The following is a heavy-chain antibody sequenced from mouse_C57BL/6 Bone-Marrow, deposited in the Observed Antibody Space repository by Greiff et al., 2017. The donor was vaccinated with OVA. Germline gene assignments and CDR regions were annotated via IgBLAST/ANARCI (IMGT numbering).Heavy chain of an antibody. CDR3: ERGTETGSHCNAMDD. Sequence: QVQLQQPGAELVKPGASVKMSCKASGYTFTSYWITWVKQRPGQGLEWIGDIYPGSGSTNYNEKFKSKATLTVDTSSSTAYMQLSSLTSEDSAVYYCERGTETGSHCNAMDDWGQGTSGTGAS. CDR1: GYTFTSYW. CDR2: IYPGSGST. J-gene: IGHJ4*01. D-gene: IGHD4-1*01. V-gene: IGHV1-55*01.